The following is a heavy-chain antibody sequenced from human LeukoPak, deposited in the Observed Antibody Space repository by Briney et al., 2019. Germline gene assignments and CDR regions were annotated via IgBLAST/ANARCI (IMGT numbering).Heavy chain of an antibody. V-gene: IGHV4-30-2*01. CDR1: GGSISSGGSS. J-gene: IGHJ4*02. D-gene: IGHD3-10*01. CDR2: IYHSGST. Sequence: PSETLSLTCAVSGGSISSGGSSWSWIRQPPGKGLEWIGYIYHSGSTYYNPSLKSRVTISVDRSKNQFSLKLSSVTAADTAVYYCASSTYYYGSGSDPIDYWGQGTLVTVSS. CDR3: ASSTYYYGSGSDPIDY.